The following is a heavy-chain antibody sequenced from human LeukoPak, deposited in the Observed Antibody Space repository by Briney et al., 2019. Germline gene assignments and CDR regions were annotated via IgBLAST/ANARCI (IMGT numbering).Heavy chain of an antibody. J-gene: IGHJ5*02. D-gene: IGHD4-17*01. V-gene: IGHV4-59*01. CDR3: ATTVTHNWFDP. CDR1: GGSISSYY. CDR2: IYYSGST. Sequence: PSETLSLTCTVSGGSISSYYWSWIRQPPGKGLEWIGYIYYSGSTNYNPSLKSRVTISVDTSKNQFSLKLSSVTAADTAVYYCATTVTHNWFDPRGQGTLVAVSS.